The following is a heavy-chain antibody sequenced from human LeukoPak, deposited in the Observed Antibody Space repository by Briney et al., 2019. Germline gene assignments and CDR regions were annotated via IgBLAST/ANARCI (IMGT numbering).Heavy chain of an antibody. CDR2: ISAYNGNT. J-gene: IGHJ4*02. D-gene: IGHD2-2*01. V-gene: IGHV1-18*01. CDR1: GYTFTSYG. Sequence: ASVKVSCKASGYTFTSYGISWVRQAPGQGLEWMGWISAYNGNTNYAQNLQGRVTMTTDTSTSTAYMELGSLRSDDTAVYYCARGSVVVPAASDFDSWSQGTLVTVSS. CDR3: ARGSVVVPAASDFDS.